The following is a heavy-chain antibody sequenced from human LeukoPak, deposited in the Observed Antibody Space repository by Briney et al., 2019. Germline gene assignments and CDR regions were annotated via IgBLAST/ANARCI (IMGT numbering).Heavy chain of an antibody. J-gene: IGHJ5*02. CDR2: IDPDNGGT. CDR3: TREARVGNWFDP. D-gene: IGHD2-2*01. Sequence: ASVKVSCRASGYTFTDYYIHWVRQAHGQGLEWMGWIDPDNGGTNYAQKFQGRVTMTRDTSIRTVYMDLSRLRSDDTAVFYCTREARVGNWFDPWGQGTQVTVSS. V-gene: IGHV1-2*02. CDR1: GYTFTDYY.